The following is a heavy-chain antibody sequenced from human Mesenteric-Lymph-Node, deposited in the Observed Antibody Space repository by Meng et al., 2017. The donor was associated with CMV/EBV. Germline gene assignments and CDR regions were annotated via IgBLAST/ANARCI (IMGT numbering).Heavy chain of an antibody. Sequence: LSCAASGFSFAKYGMGWVRQAPGKGLEWVAGIISSGDSTSYGESVKGRFTITRDNAKNSLYLEMNSLRAEDTAFYYCARGDLGVWFDPWGRGTLVTVSS. D-gene: IGHD3-10*01. CDR3: ARGDLGVWFDP. CDR1: GFSFAKYG. V-gene: IGHV3-20*04. CDR2: IISSGDST. J-gene: IGHJ5*02.